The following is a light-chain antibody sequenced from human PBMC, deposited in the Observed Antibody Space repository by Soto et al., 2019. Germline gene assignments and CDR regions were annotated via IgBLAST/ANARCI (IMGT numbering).Light chain of an antibody. V-gene: IGKV3-15*01. Sequence: EIVMTQSPATLSVSPGERATLSCRASQSVSSNLAWYQQKPGQAPRLLIYGASTRATGIPARFSGSVSGTEFTLTISSLQSEDFAVYSYQHYNNWPPLTFGGGTKVEIK. CDR2: GAS. J-gene: IGKJ4*01. CDR1: QSVSSN. CDR3: QHYNNWPPLT.